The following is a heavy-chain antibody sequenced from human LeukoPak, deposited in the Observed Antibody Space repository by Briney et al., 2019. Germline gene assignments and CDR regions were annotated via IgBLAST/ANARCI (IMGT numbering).Heavy chain of an antibody. CDR2: INPNSGGT. D-gene: IGHD3-16*01. J-gene: IGHJ6*03. CDR1: GYTFTGYY. V-gene: IGHV1-2*02. Sequence: ASVKVSCKTSGYTFTGYYMHWVREAPGQELEWIGWINPNSGGTNYAQKFQGRVTMTRDTSISTAYMELSRLRSDDTAVYYCARDYWWGSFSHYYYMDVWGKGTTVTVSS. CDR3: ARDYWWGSFSHYYYMDV.